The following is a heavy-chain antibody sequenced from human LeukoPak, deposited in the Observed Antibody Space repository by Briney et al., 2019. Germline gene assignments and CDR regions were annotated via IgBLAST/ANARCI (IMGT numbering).Heavy chain of an antibody. J-gene: IGHJ5*01. CDR3: ARVGNWFGP. D-gene: IGHD1-26*01. Sequence: SETLSLTCAVSGGSISSNAYSWSWIRQPPGKGLEWIGYTYQSGNTYYNPSLNSRVTISIGRSKNQFSLNLSSVNAADTAVYYCARVGNWFGPWGQGTLVTVSS. CDR2: TYQSGNT. CDR1: GGSISSNAYS. V-gene: IGHV4-30-2*01.